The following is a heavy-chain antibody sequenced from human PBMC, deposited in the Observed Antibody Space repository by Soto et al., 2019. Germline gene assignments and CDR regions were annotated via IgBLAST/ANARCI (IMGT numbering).Heavy chain of an antibody. D-gene: IGHD3-16*01. V-gene: IGHV3-74*01. J-gene: IGHJ4*02. CDR2: INSDGSST. CDR1: GFTFSSYW. Sequence: GGSLRLSCAASGFTFSSYWMHWVRQAPGKGLVWVSRINSDGSSTTYADSVKGRFTISRDSAKNTLYLQMNSLRAEDTAVYYCARGWGNSYTYTLGYWGQGTLVTVSS. CDR3: ARGWGNSYTYTLGY.